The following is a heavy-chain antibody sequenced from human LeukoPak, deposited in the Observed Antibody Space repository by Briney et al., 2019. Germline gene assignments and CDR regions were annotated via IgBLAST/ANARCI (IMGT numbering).Heavy chain of an antibody. CDR3: ARDRRIAGFDP. CDR2: IYYSGST. Sequence: SETLSLTCTVSGGSISSYYWSWIRQPPGKGLEWIGYIYYSGSTNYNPSLKSRVTISVDTSKNQFSLKLSSVTAADTAVYYCARDRRIAGFDPWGQGTLVTASS. V-gene: IGHV4-59*01. CDR1: GGSISSYY. D-gene: IGHD3-16*02. J-gene: IGHJ5*02.